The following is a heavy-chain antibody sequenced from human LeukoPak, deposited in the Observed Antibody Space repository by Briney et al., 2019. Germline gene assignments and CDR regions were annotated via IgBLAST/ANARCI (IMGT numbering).Heavy chain of an antibody. Sequence: GGSLGLSCAASGFTFSSYTMSWVRQAPGKGLEWVSTITTSDGNTYYADSVKGRFTVSRDNSKNTLFLQMNSLRAEDTAVYYCAKDGGLWVSAHWGDSWGRGTLVTVSS. CDR1: GFTFSSYT. V-gene: IGHV3-23*01. D-gene: IGHD7-27*01. CDR3: AKDGGLWVSAHWGDS. CDR2: ITTSDGNT. J-gene: IGHJ4*02.